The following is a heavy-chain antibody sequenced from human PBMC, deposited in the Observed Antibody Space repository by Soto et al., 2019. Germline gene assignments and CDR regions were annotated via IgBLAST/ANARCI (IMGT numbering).Heavy chain of an antibody. Sequence: SETLSLTCAVYGGSFSPYFWSWIRQPPGKGLEWIGEINHSGSTNYNPSLTRRATSPVDTSKNQVSLKLTSVTAADTAVYYCAKLASGWQYYYFDFWGRGTPVTVSS. CDR1: GGSFSPYF. V-gene: IGHV4-34*01. CDR2: INHSGST. D-gene: IGHD6-19*01. CDR3: AKLASGWQYYYFDF. J-gene: IGHJ2*01.